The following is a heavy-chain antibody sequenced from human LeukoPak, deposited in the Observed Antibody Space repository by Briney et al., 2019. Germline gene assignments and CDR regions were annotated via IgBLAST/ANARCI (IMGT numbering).Heavy chain of an antibody. CDR3: ARGRYSSGWAAYYFDY. Sequence: PSETLSLTCAVYGGSFSGYYWSWIRQPPGKGLERIGEINHSGSTNYNPSLKSRVTISVDTSKNQFSLKLSSVTAADTAVYYCARGRYSSGWAAYYFDYWGQGTLVTVSS. CDR1: GGSFSGYY. J-gene: IGHJ4*02. CDR2: INHSGST. V-gene: IGHV4-34*01. D-gene: IGHD6-19*01.